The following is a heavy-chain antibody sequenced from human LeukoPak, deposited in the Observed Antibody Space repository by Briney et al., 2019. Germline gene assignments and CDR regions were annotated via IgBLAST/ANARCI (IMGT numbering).Heavy chain of an antibody. V-gene: IGHV1-46*01. D-gene: IGHD3-3*01. Sequence: ASVKVSCKASGYTFTSYYMHWVRQAPGQGLEWMGIINPSGGSTSYAQKFQGRVTMTRDTSTSTVYMELSSLRSEDTAVYYCARGLRGITIFGVTPSPNYYYYGMDVWGQGTTVTVSS. CDR3: ARGLRGITIFGVTPSPNYYYYGMDV. J-gene: IGHJ6*02. CDR2: INPSGGST. CDR1: GYTFTSYY.